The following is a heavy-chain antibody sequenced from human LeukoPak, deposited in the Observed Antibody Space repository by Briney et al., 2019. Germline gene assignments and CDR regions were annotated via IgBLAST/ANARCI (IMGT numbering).Heavy chain of an antibody. J-gene: IGHJ4*02. V-gene: IGHV3-74*01. Sequence: GGSLRLSCAASEFTFSAYWMHWVRQVPGKGLVWVSRINGDGSSTSYADSVKGRFTISRDNAKNTLYLQMNSLRAEDTAVYYCARDLELTYYDSSGYDYWGQGNVVTVSS. CDR2: INGDGSST. CDR3: ARDLELTYYDSSGYDY. D-gene: IGHD3-22*01. CDR1: EFTFSAYW.